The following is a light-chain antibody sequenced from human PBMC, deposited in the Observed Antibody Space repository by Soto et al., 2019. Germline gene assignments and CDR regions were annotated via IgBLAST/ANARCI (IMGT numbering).Light chain of an antibody. Sequence: EIVMTQSPATLSVSPGERATLSCRASQSVSSNLAWYQHQPGQAPRVLIYGASTRATGFPARFSGSGSGTEFTLTISSLQSEDFAVYYCQQYNKLPLTFGVGTKVEIK. CDR1: QSVSSN. V-gene: IGKV3-15*01. J-gene: IGKJ4*01. CDR3: QQYNKLPLT. CDR2: GAS.